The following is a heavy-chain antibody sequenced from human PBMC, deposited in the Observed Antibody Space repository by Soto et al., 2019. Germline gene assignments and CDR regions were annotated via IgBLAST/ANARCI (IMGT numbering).Heavy chain of an antibody. CDR2: INHSGST. V-gene: IGHV4-34*09. D-gene: IGHD2-21*01. CDR3: ARDEGGEGFFDY. J-gene: IGHJ4*02. CDR1: GGSFSGYY. Sequence: PSETLSLTCAVYGGSFSGYYWSWIRQPPGKGLEWIGEINHSGSTNYNPSLKSRVTISVDTSKNQFSLKLSSVTAADTAVYYCARDEGGEGFFDYWGQGTLVTVSS.